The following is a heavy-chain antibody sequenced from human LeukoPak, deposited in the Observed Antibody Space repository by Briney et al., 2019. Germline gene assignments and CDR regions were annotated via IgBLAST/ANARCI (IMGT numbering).Heavy chain of an antibody. V-gene: IGHV3-30-3*01. J-gene: IGHJ4*02. CDR3: ARGGYYYDSSGHPDYFDY. CDR1: GFTFSSYA. CDR2: ISYDGSNR. Sequence: PGGSLRLSCAASGFTFSSYAMHWARQAPGKGLEWVAVISYDGSNRYYADSVKGRFTISRDNSKNTLYLQMNSLRAEDTAVYYCARGGYYYDSSGHPDYFDYWGQGTLVTVSS. D-gene: IGHD3-22*01.